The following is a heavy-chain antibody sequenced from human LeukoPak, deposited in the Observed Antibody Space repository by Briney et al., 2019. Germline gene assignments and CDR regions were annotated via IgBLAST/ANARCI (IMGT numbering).Heavy chain of an antibody. CDR3: ARATGGPRRGIDY. CDR2: IYSGGST. D-gene: IGHD2-15*01. Sequence: GGSLILSCAASGFTVSTNNMYWVRQALGKGLEWVSVIYSGGSTYYADSVKGRFTISRDDSKNTLYLQMNSLRGEDTAVYYCARATGGPRRGIDYWGQGTLATVSS. V-gene: IGHV3-66*01. J-gene: IGHJ4*02. CDR1: GFTVSTNN.